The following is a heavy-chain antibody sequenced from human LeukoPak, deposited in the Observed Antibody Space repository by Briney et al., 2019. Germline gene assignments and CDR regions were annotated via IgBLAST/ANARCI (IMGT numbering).Heavy chain of an antibody. CDR1: GGSFSDYY. V-gene: IGHV4-34*01. CDR2: INHSGST. J-gene: IGHJ4*02. D-gene: IGHD4-17*01. CDR3: ATSYYGDYVPFDY. Sequence: SETLSLTCAVYGGSFSDYYWSWIRQPPGKGLEWIGEINHSGSTNYNPSLKSRVTISVDTSKNQFSLKLSSVTAADTAVYYCATSYYGDYVPFDYWGQGTLVTVSS.